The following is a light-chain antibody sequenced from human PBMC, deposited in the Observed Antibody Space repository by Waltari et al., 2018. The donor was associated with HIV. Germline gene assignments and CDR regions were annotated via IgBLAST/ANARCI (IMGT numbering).Light chain of an antibody. CDR2: DAS. J-gene: IGKJ1*01. V-gene: IGKV3-15*01. CDR1: QDFSSS. CDR3: QQYENWPRT. Sequence: EIAMTHSPATLSVSPGERVTLSCRAGQDFSSSLVWYQQKGGQSPRLVIYDASNRASGISAKFSGNGSGTEFTLNITSLQSEDIGVYYCQQYENWPRTFGQGTKVEVK.